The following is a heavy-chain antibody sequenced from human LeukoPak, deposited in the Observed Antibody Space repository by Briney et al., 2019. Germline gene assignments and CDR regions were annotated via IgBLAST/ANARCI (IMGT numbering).Heavy chain of an antibody. J-gene: IGHJ4*02. D-gene: IGHD4-17*01. CDR2: IIPIFGTA. V-gene: IGHV1-69*13. CDR3: ARAPLYGDYGIDY. Sequence: ASVKVSCKASGGTFSSYAISWVRQAPGQGLEWMGGIIPIFGTANYAQKFQGRVTITADESTSTAYMELSSLRSEDTAVYYCARAPLYGDYGIDYWGQGTLVTVSS. CDR1: GGTFSSYA.